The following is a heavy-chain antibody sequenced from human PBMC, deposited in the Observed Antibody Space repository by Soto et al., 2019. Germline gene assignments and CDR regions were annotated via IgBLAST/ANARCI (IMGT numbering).Heavy chain of an antibody. J-gene: IGHJ4*02. D-gene: IGHD3-3*01. CDR2: ISAYNGNT. CDR1: GYTFTSYG. CDR3: ARGAITIFGVVTDFDY. Sequence: RASVKVSCKASGYTFTSYGISWVLQAPGQGLEWMGWISAYNGNTNYAQKLQGRVTMTTDTSTSTAYMELRSLRSDDTAVYYCARGAITIFGVVTDFDYWGQGTLVTVSS. V-gene: IGHV1-18*01.